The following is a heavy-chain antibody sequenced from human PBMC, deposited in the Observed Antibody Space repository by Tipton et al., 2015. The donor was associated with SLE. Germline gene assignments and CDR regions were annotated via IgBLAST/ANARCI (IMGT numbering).Heavy chain of an antibody. J-gene: IGHJ3*02. D-gene: IGHD3-10*01. CDR2: IYTSGST. CDR3: ARDSSGTITMVRGVIITPGAFDI. Sequence: TLSLTCTVSGGSISSYYWSWIRQPAGKGLEWIGRIYTSGSTNYNPSLKSRVTMSVDTSKNQFSLKLSSVTAADTAVYYCARDSSGTITMVRGVIITPGAFDIWGQGTMVTVSS. CDR1: GGSISSYY. V-gene: IGHV4-4*07.